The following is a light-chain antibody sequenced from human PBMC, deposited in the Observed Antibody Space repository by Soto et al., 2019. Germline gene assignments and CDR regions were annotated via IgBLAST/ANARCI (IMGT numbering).Light chain of an antibody. CDR1: SSNIGAGYD. V-gene: IGLV1-40*01. Sequence: QSVLTQPPSVSGAPGQRVTISCTGSSSNIGAGYDIHWYQQLPGTAPKLLISGNSNRPSGVPDRFSGSKSGTSVSLAITGRQAEDEADYYCQSYDSSLSGSVFGGGTKLTVL. J-gene: IGLJ2*01. CDR2: GNS. CDR3: QSYDSSLSGSV.